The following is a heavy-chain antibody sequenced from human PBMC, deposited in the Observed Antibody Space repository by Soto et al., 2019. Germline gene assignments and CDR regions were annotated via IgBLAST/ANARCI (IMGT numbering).Heavy chain of an antibody. CDR3: ARARMDYDSIDDAFDS. D-gene: IGHD3-22*01. V-gene: IGHV3-13*01. Sequence: GGSLRLSCAASGFTFSSYDLHWVRQATGKGLEWVSAIGTAGDTYYPGSVKGRFTISRENAKNSLYLQMNSLRAGDTAVYYCARARMDYDSIDDAFDSWGQGTMVTLSS. CDR2: IGTAGDT. J-gene: IGHJ3*02. CDR1: GFTFSSYD.